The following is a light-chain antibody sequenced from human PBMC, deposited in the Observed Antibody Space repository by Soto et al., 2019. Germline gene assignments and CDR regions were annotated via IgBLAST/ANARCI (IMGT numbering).Light chain of an antibody. Sequence: DIQMTQSPSTVSASVGDRVTITCRASQSSSNWLAWYQQKPGKAPKLLIYKASSLESGVPSRCSGSEYGTEFTLTISSLQPDGFANYYCHQYNAWTFGQGTKVEIK. CDR1: QSSSNW. CDR3: HQYNAWT. V-gene: IGKV1-5*03. J-gene: IGKJ1*01. CDR2: KAS.